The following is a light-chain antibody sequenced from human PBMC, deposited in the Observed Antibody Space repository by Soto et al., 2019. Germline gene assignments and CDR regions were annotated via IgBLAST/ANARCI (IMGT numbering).Light chain of an antibody. CDR1: VSGSV. J-gene: IGKJ4*01. Sequence: LTQTNGSLSLSPGDVATLFCSASVSGSVFAWYRQHPGHAPMLIIYAASNRATVTPDMFSGSGSGTVFPLTSTILAPEDFAVFYCLHYVNTVTFGGGTKVDIK. V-gene: IGKV3-20*01. CDR3: LHYVNTVT. CDR2: AAS.